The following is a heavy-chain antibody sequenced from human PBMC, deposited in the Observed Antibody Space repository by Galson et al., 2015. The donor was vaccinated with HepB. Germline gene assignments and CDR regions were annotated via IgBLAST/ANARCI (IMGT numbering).Heavy chain of an antibody. V-gene: IGHV3-20*04. D-gene: IGHD1-26*01. CDR1: GFTFDDYG. CDR2: INWNGGST. CDR3: ASVGGGLHAEYFQH. Sequence: SLRLSCAASGFTFDDYGMSWFRQTPGKGLEWVSGINWNGGSTGYADSVKGRFTISRDNAKNSLYLQMNSLRAEDTALYYCASVGGGLHAEYFQHWGQGTLVTVSS. J-gene: IGHJ1*01.